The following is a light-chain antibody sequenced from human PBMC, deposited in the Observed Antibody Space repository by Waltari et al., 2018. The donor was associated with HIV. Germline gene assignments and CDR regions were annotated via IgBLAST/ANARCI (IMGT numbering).Light chain of an antibody. V-gene: IGKV3-15*01. CDR1: QSVSDN. J-gene: IGKJ2*01. Sequence: EIVMTQSPATLSVSPGERVTLSGRASQSVSDNLAWYQQKPGQAPRLLIYGASTRATGIPARFSGSGSGTEFTLTISSLQSEDFAVYYCQQYNDWPPLYTFGQGTKVEIK. CDR2: GAS. CDR3: QQYNDWPPLYT.